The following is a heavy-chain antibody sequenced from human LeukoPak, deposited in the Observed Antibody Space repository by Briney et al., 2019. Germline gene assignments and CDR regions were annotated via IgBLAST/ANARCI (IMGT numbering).Heavy chain of an antibody. CDR3: ARQKSGVAVAGPGDH. D-gene: IGHD6-19*01. J-gene: IGHJ4*02. CDR1: GVSFRASR. Sequence: GGSLRLSCAAPGVSFRASRMKWVPQAPGKGLEWVASIKDDGSANYYVDSVKGRFTISRDNAKNSLYLRMNSLRVEDTAGYYCARQKSGVAVAGPGDHWGQGTLVTVSS. CDR2: IKDDGSAN. V-gene: IGHV3-7*01.